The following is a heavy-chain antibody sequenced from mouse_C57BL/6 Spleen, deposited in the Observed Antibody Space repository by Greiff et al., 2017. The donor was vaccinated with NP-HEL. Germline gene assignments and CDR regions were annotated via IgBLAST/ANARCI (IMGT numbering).Heavy chain of an antibody. CDR3: AVGDWFAY. CDR2: IDPENGYT. J-gene: IGHJ3*01. D-gene: IGHD2-13*01. V-gene: IGHV14-4*01. CDR1: GFNIKDDY. Sequence: VQLQQSGAELVRPGASVKLSCTASGFNIKDDYMHWVQQRPEQGLEWIGWIDPENGYTDYASKFQGRATITADTASNTAYLQLSSLTSEDTAVCYCAVGDWFAYWGQGTLVTVSA.